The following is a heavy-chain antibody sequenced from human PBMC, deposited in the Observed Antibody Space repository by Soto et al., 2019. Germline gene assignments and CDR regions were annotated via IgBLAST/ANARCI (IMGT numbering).Heavy chain of an antibody. CDR2: ISYDGSNK. J-gene: IGHJ6*02. CDR3: ASEGGTTVVTPGGDYYYYGMDV. CDR1: GFTFSSYG. Sequence: QVQLVESGGGVVQPGRSLRLSCAASGFTFSSYGMHWVRQAPGKGLEWVAVISYDGSNKYYADSVKGRFTISRDNSKNTLYLQMNSLRAEDTAVYYCASEGGTTVVTPGGDYYYYGMDVWGQGTTVTVSS. V-gene: IGHV3-30*03. D-gene: IGHD4-17*01.